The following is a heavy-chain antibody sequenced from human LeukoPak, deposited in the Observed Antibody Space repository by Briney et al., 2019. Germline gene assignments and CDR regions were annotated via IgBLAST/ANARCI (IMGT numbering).Heavy chain of an antibody. J-gene: IGHJ4*02. CDR3: LSGGWRSLLNY. CDR1: GLDLRDYV. D-gene: IGHD6-19*01. V-gene: IGHV3-23*01. Sequence: GGSLRLSCALSGLDLRDYVMSWVRQAPGKGLEWVSTISGGAGSGANTYYADSVKGRFTISRDTSKNTLYLQMNSLRAEDTAVYYCLSGGWRSLLNYWGQGTLVTVSS. CDR2: ISGGAGSGANT.